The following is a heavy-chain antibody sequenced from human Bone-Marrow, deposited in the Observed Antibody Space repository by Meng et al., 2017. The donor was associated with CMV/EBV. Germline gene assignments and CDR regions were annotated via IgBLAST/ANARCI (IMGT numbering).Heavy chain of an antibody. CDR3: ARDSPPLLLWFGVYYYYGMDV. Sequence: ASVKVSCKASGYTFTSYDINWVRQATGQGLEWMGWMNPNSGNTGYAQKLQGRVTMTTDTSTSTAYMELRSLRSDDTAVYYCARDSPPLLLWFGVYYYYGMDVWGQGTTVTVSS. J-gene: IGHJ6*02. CDR2: MNPNSGNT. V-gene: IGHV1-8*01. D-gene: IGHD3-10*01. CDR1: GYTFTSYD.